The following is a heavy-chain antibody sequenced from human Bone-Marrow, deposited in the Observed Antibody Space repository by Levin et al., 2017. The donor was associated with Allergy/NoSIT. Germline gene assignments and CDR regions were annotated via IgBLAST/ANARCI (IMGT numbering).Heavy chain of an antibody. CDR2: ITKTGSSV. Sequence: GGSLRLSCAASGFTFSDFFMSWIRQTPGKGLEWVSYITKTGSSVNYADSVKGRFTISRDNAKNSLYLQMNNLRAEDTALYYCAREASGTYSTFDMWGQGTMVTVSS. J-gene: IGHJ3*02. CDR1: GFTFSDFF. V-gene: IGHV3-11*01. D-gene: IGHD1-26*01. CDR3: AREASGTYSTFDM.